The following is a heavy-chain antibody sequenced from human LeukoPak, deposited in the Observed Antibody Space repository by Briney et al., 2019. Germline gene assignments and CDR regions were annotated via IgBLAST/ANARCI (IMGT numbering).Heavy chain of an antibody. Sequence: KPSETLSLTCTVSSGSISYYYWSWIRQPPGKGLEWIGYIYYSGSTNYNPSLKSRVTISVDTSKNQFSLKLSSVTAADTAVYYCAREAARYNWNDLDYWGQGTLVTVSS. CDR2: IYYSGST. J-gene: IGHJ4*02. CDR1: SGSISYYY. D-gene: IGHD1-20*01. V-gene: IGHV4-59*12. CDR3: AREAARYNWNDLDY.